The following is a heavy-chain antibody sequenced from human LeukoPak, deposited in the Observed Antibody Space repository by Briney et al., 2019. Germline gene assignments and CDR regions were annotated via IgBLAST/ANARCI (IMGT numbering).Heavy chain of an antibody. D-gene: IGHD2-2*01. Sequence: PGGSLRLSCAASGFTFSNAWMSWVRQAPGKGLEWVGRIKSKTDGGTTDYAAPVKGRFTISRDNAKNSLYLQMNSLRVEDTAVYYCANHFACGRTRCPPFDSWGQGTLVTVSS. CDR1: GFTFSNAW. V-gene: IGHV3-15*01. J-gene: IGHJ4*02. CDR3: ANHFACGRTRCPPFDS. CDR2: IKSKTDGGTT.